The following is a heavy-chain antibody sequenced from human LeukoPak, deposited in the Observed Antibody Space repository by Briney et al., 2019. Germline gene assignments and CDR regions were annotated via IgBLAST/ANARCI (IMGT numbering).Heavy chain of an antibody. CDR3: AKGGDSSGWSVFDY. J-gene: IGHJ4*02. Sequence: PGRSLRLSCAASGFTFSSYGMHGVRQAPGKGLEWVAVISYDGSNKYYADSVKGRFTISRDNSKNTLYLQMNSLRAEDTAVYYCAKGGDSSGWSVFDYWGQGTLVTVSS. CDR2: ISYDGSNK. D-gene: IGHD6-19*01. CDR1: GFTFSSYG. V-gene: IGHV3-30*18.